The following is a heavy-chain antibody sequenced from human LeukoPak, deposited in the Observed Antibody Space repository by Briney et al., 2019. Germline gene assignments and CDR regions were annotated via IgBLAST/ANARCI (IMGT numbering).Heavy chain of an antibody. V-gene: IGHV3-23*01. J-gene: IGHJ4*02. Sequence: GGSLRLSCAASGFTFSSYAMSWVRQAPGKGLEWISVISASGGSTYYADSVKGRFTISRDNSKNTLHLQMNSLRSEDTAVYYCARDQEGFDYWGQGTLVTVSS. CDR3: ARDQEGFDY. CDR1: GFTFSSYA. CDR2: ISASGGST.